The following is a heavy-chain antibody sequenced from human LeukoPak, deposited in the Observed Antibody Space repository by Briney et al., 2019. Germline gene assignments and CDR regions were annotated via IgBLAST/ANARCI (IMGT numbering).Heavy chain of an antibody. CDR2: MNPNSGNT. J-gene: IGHJ6*02. V-gene: IGHV1-8*01. CDR3: ARDPARLTIFGVVSQFYYGMDV. CDR1: GYTFTSYD. Sequence: GASAKVSCKASGYTFTSYDINWVRQATGQGLEWMGWMNPNSGNTGYAQKFQGRVTMTRNTSISTAYMGLSSLRSEDTAVYYCARDPARLTIFGVVSQFYYGMDVWGQGTTVTVSS. D-gene: IGHD3-3*01.